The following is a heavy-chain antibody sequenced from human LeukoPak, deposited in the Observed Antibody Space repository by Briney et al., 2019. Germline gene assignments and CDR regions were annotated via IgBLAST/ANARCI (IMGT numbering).Heavy chain of an antibody. V-gene: IGHV3-30*04. D-gene: IGHD5-18*01. Sequence: GGSLRLSCAASGFTSSSYAMHWVRQAPGKGLEWVAVISYDGSNKYYADSVKGRFTISRDNSKNTLYLQMNSLRAEDTAVYYCARDLGDTAPLYFDYWGQGTLFTVSS. CDR3: ARDLGDTAPLYFDY. J-gene: IGHJ4*02. CDR1: GFTSSSYA. CDR2: ISYDGSNK.